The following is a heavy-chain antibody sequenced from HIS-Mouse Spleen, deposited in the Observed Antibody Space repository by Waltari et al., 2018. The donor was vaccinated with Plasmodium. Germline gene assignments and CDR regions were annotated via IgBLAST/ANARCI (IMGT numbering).Heavy chain of an antibody. D-gene: IGHD3-16*01. CDR1: GFPFSSYG. Sequence: QVQLVESGGGVVQPGRSLRLSCAASGFPFSSYGMHWVRQAPGKGLGWVAVISDDGRNKYYADSVKGRFTISRDNSKNTLYPQMNSLRAEDTAVYYCAKAQGVINFDYWGQGTLVTVSS. CDR2: ISDDGRNK. J-gene: IGHJ4*02. V-gene: IGHV3-30*18. CDR3: AKAQGVINFDY.